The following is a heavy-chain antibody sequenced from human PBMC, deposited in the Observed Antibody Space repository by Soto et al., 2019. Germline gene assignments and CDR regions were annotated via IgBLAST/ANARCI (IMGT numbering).Heavy chain of an antibody. CDR2: IYHSGST. V-gene: IGHV4-4*02. CDR1: GASIRSSNW. J-gene: IGHJ4*02. CDR3: ARWGNGGYPFDY. Sequence: QVQLQESGPGLVKPSETLSLTCAVSGASIRSSNWWNWVRQPPGKGLEWIGEIYHSGSTNYNPSLTTRXXMXLXXSKTQFSLKLNSVTAADTAVYYCARWGNGGYPFDYWGPGTLVTVSS. D-gene: IGHD3-22*01.